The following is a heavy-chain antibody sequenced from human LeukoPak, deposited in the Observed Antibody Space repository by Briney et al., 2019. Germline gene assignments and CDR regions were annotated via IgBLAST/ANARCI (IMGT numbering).Heavy chain of an antibody. Sequence: PGGSLRLSCAASGFTFSNYAMSWVRQAPGKGLEGVSAISGSGGNTYYADSVKGRYTIFRDNSKNTLYLQMNRLSAEDTAVYYCAKVGDYDILTGYSYYFDYWGQGTLVTVSS. D-gene: IGHD3-9*01. V-gene: IGHV3-23*01. J-gene: IGHJ4*02. CDR1: GFTFSNYA. CDR3: AKVGDYDILTGYSYYFDY. CDR2: ISGSGGNT.